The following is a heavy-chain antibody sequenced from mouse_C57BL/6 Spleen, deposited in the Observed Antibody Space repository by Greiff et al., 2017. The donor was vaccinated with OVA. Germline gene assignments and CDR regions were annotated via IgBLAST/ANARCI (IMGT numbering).Heavy chain of an antibody. CDR3: ARNYDYGDYYAMDY. V-gene: IGHV2-9-1*01. CDR2: IWTGGGT. D-gene: IGHD2-4*01. CDR1: GFSLTSYA. J-gene: IGHJ4*01. Sequence: QVQLKESGPGLVAPSQSLSITCTVSGFSLTSYAISWVRQPPGKGLEWLGVIWTGGGTNYNSAPKSRLSISKDNSKSQVFLKMNSLQTDDTARYYCARNYDYGDYYAMDYWGQGTSVTVSS.